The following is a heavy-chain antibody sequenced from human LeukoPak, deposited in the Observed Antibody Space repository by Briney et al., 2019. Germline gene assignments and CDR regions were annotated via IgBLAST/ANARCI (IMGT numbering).Heavy chain of an antibody. D-gene: IGHD3-3*01. J-gene: IGHJ4*02. CDR1: GYTFTSYY. CDR3: ARDSTHTIFGVVIIGNYFDY. Sequence: ASAKVSCKASGYTFTSYYMHWVRQAPGQGLEWMGIINPSGGSTSYAQKFQGRVTMTRDTSTSTVYMELSSLRSEDTAVYYCARDSTHTIFGVVIIGNYFDYWGQGTLVTVSS. CDR2: INPSGGST. V-gene: IGHV1-46*01.